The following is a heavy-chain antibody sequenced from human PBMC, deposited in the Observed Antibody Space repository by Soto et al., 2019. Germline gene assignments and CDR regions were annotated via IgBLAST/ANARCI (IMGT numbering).Heavy chain of an antibody. CDR3: ARDLGYYDFWSGSGAFDI. Sequence: QVQLQESGPGLVKPSGTLSLTCAVSGGSISSSNWWSWVRQPPGKGLAWIGEIYHSGSTNYNPSLKSRVTISVDKSKNQCSLKLSSVTAADTAVYYCARDLGYYDFWSGSGAFDIWGQGTMVTVSS. J-gene: IGHJ3*02. CDR2: IYHSGST. D-gene: IGHD3-3*01. CDR1: GGSISSSNW. V-gene: IGHV4-4*02.